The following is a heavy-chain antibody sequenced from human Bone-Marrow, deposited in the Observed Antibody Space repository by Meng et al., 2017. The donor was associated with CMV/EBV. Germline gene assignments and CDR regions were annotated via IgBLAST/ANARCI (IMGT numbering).Heavy chain of an antibody. CDR3: ARDCSSTSCCI. J-gene: IGHJ3*02. CDR1: RFTFSNFA. D-gene: IGHD2-2*01. Sequence: GGSLRLSCAASRFTFSNFAMSWVRQAPGKGLEWVSSVSASGGKTYYADSVRGRFTISRDNSKKTLYLQMNSLRAEDTAVYYCARDCSSTSCCIWGQGTMVTVSS. V-gene: IGHV3-23*01. CDR2: VSASGGKT.